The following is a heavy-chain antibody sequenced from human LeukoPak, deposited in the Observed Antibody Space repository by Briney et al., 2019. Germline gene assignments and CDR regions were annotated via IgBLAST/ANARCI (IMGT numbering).Heavy chain of an antibody. CDR3: ARNSGSDYDSSDPPLDY. J-gene: IGHJ4*02. CDR1: GGTFSSYA. D-gene: IGHD3-22*01. Sequence: SVKVSCKASGGTFSSYAIRWVRQAPGQGLEWMGGIIPIFGTANYAQKFQGRVTITADESTSTAYMELSSLRSEDTAVYYRARNSGSDYDSSDPPLDYWGQGTLVTVSS. V-gene: IGHV1-69*13. CDR2: IIPIFGTA.